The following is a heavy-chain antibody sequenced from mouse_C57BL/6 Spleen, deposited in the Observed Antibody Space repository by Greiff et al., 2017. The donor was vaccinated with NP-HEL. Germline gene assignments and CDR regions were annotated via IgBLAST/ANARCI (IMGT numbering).Heavy chain of an antibody. V-gene: IGHV14-1*01. D-gene: IGHD2-1*01. Sequence: EVQLQQSGAELVRPGASVKLSCTASGFNIKDYYMHWVKQRPEQGLEWIGRIDPEDGDTEYAPKFQGKATMTADKSSNTAYLQLSSLTSEDTAVYYCTRYGNYGSWFAYWGQGTLVTVSA. CDR3: TRYGNYGSWFAY. CDR2: IDPEDGDT. CDR1: GFNIKDYY. J-gene: IGHJ3*01.